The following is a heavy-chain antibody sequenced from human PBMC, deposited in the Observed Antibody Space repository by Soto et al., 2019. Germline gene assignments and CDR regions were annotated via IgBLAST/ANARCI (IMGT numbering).Heavy chain of an antibody. V-gene: IGHV3-13*01. J-gene: IGHJ6*02. CDR3: TRKTPPTGMEV. CDR2: IGSGGDT. CDR1: GFTLSSYD. D-gene: IGHD3-9*01. Sequence: EVQLVESGGGLVQPGGSLRLSFAASGFTLSSYDIHGVRQATGEGLAWVSGIGSGGDTHYSDSVKGRFIISREDGKNSLYLQMNNLRVGDTAVYYCTRKTPPTGMEVWGQGATVTVSS.